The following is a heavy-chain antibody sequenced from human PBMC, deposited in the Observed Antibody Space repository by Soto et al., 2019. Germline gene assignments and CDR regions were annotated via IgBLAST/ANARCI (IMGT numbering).Heavy chain of an antibody. CDR1: GGSFSGYY. CDR3: ARGYSSSWNPLGY. D-gene: IGHD6-13*01. V-gene: IGHV4-34*01. CDR2: INHSGST. Sequence: QVQLQQWGAGLLKPSETLSLTCAVYGGSFSGYYWSWIRQPPGKGLEWIGEINHSGSTNYNPSLKSRVTISVDTSKNQFSLKLSSVTAADTVVYYCARGYSSSWNPLGYWGQGTLVTVSS. J-gene: IGHJ4*02.